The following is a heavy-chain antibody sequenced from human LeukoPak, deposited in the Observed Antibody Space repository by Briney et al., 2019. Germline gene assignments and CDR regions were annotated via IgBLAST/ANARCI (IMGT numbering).Heavy chain of an antibody. CDR2: LYSDGNT. V-gene: IGHV3-53*01. D-gene: IGHD1-14*01. Sequence: GGSLRLSCTASGFTVITNDMTWVRQAPGKGLEWVSVLYSDGNTKYADSVQGRFTISRDNSKNTLYLEMNSLSPDDTAVYYCTRGVEPLAANTLAYWGQGTLVTVSS. J-gene: IGHJ4*02. CDR3: TRGVEPLAANTLAY. CDR1: GFTVITND.